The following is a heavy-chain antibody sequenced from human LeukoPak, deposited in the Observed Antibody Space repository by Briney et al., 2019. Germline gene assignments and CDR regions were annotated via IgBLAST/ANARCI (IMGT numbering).Heavy chain of an antibody. V-gene: IGHV4-31*03. J-gene: IGHJ6*02. CDR3: ARGVAAAGYYYYYGMDV. Sequence: NPSQTLSLTCTVSGGSIGNGDYSWTWIRQHPGKGLEWIGYIYYSGSTYYNPSLKSRVTISVDTSKNQFSLKLSSVTAADTAVYYCARGVAAAGYYYYYGMDVWGQGTTVTVSS. CDR2: IYYSGST. D-gene: IGHD6-13*01. CDR1: GGSIGNGDYS.